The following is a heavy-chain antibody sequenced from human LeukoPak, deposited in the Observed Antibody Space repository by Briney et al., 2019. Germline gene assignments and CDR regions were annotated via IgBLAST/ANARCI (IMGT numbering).Heavy chain of an antibody. Sequence: GGSLRLSCAASGFTFSDYYMSWIRQAPGKGLEWVSYISSSGSTIYYADSVKGRFTISRDNAKNSLYLQMNSLRAEDTAVYYCARAYYYDSSGSDAFDIWGQGTMVTVSS. CDR1: GFTFSDYY. CDR3: ARAYYYDSSGSDAFDI. D-gene: IGHD3-22*01. V-gene: IGHV3-11*04. CDR2: ISSSGSTI. J-gene: IGHJ3*02.